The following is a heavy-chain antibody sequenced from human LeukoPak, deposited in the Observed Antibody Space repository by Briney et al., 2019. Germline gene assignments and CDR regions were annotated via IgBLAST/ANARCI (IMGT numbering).Heavy chain of an antibody. CDR1: GFTFTRST. V-gene: IGHV1-58*02. CDR2: IVVGSGKT. D-gene: IGHD6-13*01. CDR3: AAERYDSTCCWFDP. J-gene: IGHJ5*02. Sequence: SVKVSCKASGFTFTRSTTQWVRQARGQGLEWIGWIVVGSGKTKYAQKFQERVTLSTDKSTGTAYMELSGMTSEDTAVYYCAAERYDSTCCWFDPWGQGTLVTVSS.